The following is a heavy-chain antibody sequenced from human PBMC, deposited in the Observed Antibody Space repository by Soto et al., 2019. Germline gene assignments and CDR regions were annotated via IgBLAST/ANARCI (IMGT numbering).Heavy chain of an antibody. CDR2: IYYSGST. Sequence: SETLSLTCTVSGGSISSYYWSWIRQPPGKGLEWIGYIYYSGSTNYNPSLKSRVTISVDTSKNQFSLKLSSVTAADTAVYYCARQAWGSTVTLDYWGQGTLVTVSS. CDR1: GGSISSYY. J-gene: IGHJ4*02. CDR3: ARQAWGSTVTLDY. D-gene: IGHD4-17*01. V-gene: IGHV4-59*08.